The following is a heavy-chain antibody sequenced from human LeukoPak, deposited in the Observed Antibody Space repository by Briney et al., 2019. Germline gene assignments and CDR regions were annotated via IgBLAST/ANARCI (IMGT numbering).Heavy chain of an antibody. CDR1: GGSLSGYS. CDR3: ARGHGGLGGMDV. V-gene: IGHV4-34*01. CDR2: IDESGSI. D-gene: IGHD2-15*01. J-gene: IGHJ6*02. Sequence: SETLSLTCAVYGGSLSGYSWSWIRQPPGEGLQWIGEIDESGSINHNPSLKSRVTISVVTTKNQFSLQLSSLTAADTAVYYCARGHGGLGGMDVWGLGTTVIVS.